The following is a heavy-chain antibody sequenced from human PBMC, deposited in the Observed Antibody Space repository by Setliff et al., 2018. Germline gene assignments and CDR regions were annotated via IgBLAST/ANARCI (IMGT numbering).Heavy chain of an antibody. V-gene: IGHV4-34*01. D-gene: IGHD2-15*01. J-gene: IGHJ6*03. CDR1: GGSFSGYY. CDR2: INHSGST. Sequence: SETLSLTCAVYGGSFSGYYWSWIRQPPGKGLEWIGEINHSGSTNYNQSLKSRVTLSVDTSKNQFSLQLTSVTAADTTIYYCARGGGSVLPNYYYFNYMDVWGKGTTVTVSS. CDR3: ARGGGSVLPNYYYFNYMDV.